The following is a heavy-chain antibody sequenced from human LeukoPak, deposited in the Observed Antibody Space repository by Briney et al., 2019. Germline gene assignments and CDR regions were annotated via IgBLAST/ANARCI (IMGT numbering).Heavy chain of an antibody. CDR3: ARSILPAASAIDY. D-gene: IGHD2-2*01. V-gene: IGHV3-11*04. J-gene: IGHJ4*02. CDR1: GFTFSDYY. Sequence: PGGSLRLSCAASGFTFSDYYMNWIRQAPGKGLEWVSYISSIGSTISYADSVKGRFPVSRDNAKNSLYLQMNSLRAEDTAVYYCARSILPAASAIDYWGQGTLVTVSS. CDR2: ISSIGSTI.